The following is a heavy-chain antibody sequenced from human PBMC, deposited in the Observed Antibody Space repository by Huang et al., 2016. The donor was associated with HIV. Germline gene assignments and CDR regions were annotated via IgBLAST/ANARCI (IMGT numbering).Heavy chain of an antibody. CDR1: GFTFSNYP. CDR2: SSKDDGSTT. J-gene: IGHJ2*01. D-gene: IGHD4-17*01. CDR3: ARDVLRGLGYFDV. V-gene: IGHV3-30-3*01. Sequence: QVQLVESGGGVVQPGGSLRLACAASGFTFSNYPMPWVRKAPGKGLGWVAVSSKDDGSTTYFADSVKGRVTISRDNSKNTGYLQMSSLRADDTAVFYCARDVLRGLGYFDVWGRGTLVTVSS.